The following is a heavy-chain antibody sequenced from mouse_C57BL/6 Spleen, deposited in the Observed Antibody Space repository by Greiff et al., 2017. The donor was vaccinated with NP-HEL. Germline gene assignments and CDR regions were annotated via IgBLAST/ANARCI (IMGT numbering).Heavy chain of an antibody. CDR2: IDPSDSYT. J-gene: IGHJ2*01. Sequence: VQLQQSGAELVKPGASVKLSCKASGYTFTSYWMQWVKQRPGQGLEWIGEIDPSDSYTNYNQKFKGKATLTVDTSSSTAYMQLSSLTSEDSAVYYCARRDRRGYYFDYWGQGTTLTVSS. CDR1: GYTFTSYW. V-gene: IGHV1-50*01. CDR3: ARRDRRGYYFDY.